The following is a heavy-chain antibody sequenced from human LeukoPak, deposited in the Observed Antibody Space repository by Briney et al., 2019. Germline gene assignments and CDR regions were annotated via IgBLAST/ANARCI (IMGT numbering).Heavy chain of an antibody. CDR3: ARGYCSGGSCYSYYYYNYMDV. V-gene: IGHV4-39*07. CDR1: GGSVSSGSYY. Sequence: SGTLSLTCTVSGGSVSSGSYYWGWIRQPPGKGLEWIGNIYYSGSTYYNPSLKSRVTISVDTSKNQFSLKLSSVTAADTAVYYCARGYCSGGSCYSYYYYNYMDVWGKGTTVTVSS. CDR2: IYYSGST. J-gene: IGHJ6*03. D-gene: IGHD2-15*01.